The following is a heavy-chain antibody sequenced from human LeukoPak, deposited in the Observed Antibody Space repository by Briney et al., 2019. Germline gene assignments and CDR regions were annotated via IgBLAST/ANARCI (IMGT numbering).Heavy chain of an antibody. D-gene: IGHD3-16*02. J-gene: IGHJ4*02. CDR1: GFTFSDYY. CDR3: AKDGVFSDYVWGSYRYAYLDY. Sequence: GGSLRLSCAVSGFTFSDYYMSWIRQAPGKGLEWVSYISSGGSTISHADSVKGRFTISRDNAENSLYLQMNSLRAEDTAVYYCAKDGVFSDYVWGSYRYAYLDYWGQGTLVTVSS. CDR2: ISSGGSTI. V-gene: IGHV3-11*01.